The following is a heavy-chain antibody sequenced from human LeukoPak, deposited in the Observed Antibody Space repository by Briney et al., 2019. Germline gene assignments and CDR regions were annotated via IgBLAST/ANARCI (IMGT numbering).Heavy chain of an antibody. CDR3: ARDDGGSYLRYFDY. V-gene: IGHV1-46*01. CDR1: GYTFTTYY. D-gene: IGHD1-26*01. J-gene: IGHJ4*02. CDR2: VNPSSGST. Sequence: ASVKVSCKASGYTFTTYYMHWVRQAPGQGLEWMGIVNPSSGSTSYAQKFQGRITMTRDTSTSTVYMELSSLRSEDTAVFYCARDDGGSYLRYFDYWGQGTLVTVSS.